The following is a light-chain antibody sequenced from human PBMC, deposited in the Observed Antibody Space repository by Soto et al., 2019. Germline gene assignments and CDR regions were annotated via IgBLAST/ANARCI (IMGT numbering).Light chain of an antibody. CDR3: QSYDSSHHSAV. V-gene: IGLV6-57*03. CDR1: SGRIASNY. J-gene: IGLJ7*01. CDR2: EHN. Sequence: NFMLTQPHSVSESPEKTVTISCTRSSGRIASNYVQWYHQRHGTAPTTVIYEHNQRPAGVPDRVSGSINSSSYSASLTNSRLKTEDDADYDCQSYDSSHHSAVFGGGTQLPVI.